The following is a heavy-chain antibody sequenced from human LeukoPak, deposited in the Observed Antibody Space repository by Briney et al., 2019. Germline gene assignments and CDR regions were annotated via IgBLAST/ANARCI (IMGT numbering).Heavy chain of an antibody. V-gene: IGHV3-7*04. CDR2: IKQDGSEK. CDR3: ARDQNIVVVVAADTYNWFDP. CDR1: GFTFSSYW. D-gene: IGHD2-15*01. Sequence: GGSLRLSCAASGFTFSSYWMSWVRQAPGKGLEWVANIKQDGSEKYYVDSVKGRFTISRDNAKNSLYLQMNSLRDEDTAVYYCARDQNIVVVVAADTYNWFDPWGQGTLVTVSS. J-gene: IGHJ5*02.